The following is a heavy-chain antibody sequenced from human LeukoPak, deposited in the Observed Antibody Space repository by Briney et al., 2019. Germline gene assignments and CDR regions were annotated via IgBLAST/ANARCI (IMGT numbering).Heavy chain of an antibody. CDR1: GFTFNSYW. D-gene: IGHD2-2*01. CDR2: INQDGGEK. V-gene: IGHV3-7*01. Sequence: GGSLRLSCAASGFTFNSYWMSWVRQAPGKGLEWVANINQDGGEKYYVDSVKGRFTISRDNAKNSLYLQMNSLRAEDTAVYHCATGRSCTTCYLPDYWGQGTLVTVSS. CDR3: ATGRSCTTCYLPDY. J-gene: IGHJ4*02.